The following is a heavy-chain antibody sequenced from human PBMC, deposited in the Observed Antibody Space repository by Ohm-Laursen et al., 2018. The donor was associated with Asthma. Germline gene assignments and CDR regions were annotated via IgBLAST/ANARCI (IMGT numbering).Heavy chain of an antibody. CDR2: IRANGVSS. CDR3: AKSRTVAPLRDAFDI. V-gene: IGHV3-23*01. D-gene: IGHD6-19*01. Sequence: SLRLSCSASGFTFSSYAMSWVRQAPGKGLEWVSVIRANGVSSYYADSVKGRFTMSRDNSKNTLSLQMNSLRAEDTAVYYCAKSRTVAPLRDAFDIWGQGTMVTVSS. J-gene: IGHJ3*02. CDR1: GFTFSSYA.